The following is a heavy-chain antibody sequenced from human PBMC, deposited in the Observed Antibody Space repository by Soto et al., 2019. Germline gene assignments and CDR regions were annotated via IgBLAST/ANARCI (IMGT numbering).Heavy chain of an antibody. J-gene: IGHJ4*02. CDR1: GYTFTSYY. CDR3: ARDGPNFFCSSTSCYTGFDY. CDR2: INPSGGST. V-gene: IGHV1-46*01. Sequence: ASVKVSCKASGYTFTSYYMHWVRQAPGQGLEWMGIINPSGGSTSYAQKFQGRVTMTRDTSTSTVYMELSSLRSEDTAVYYCARDGPNFFCSSTSCYTGFDYWGQGTLVTVSS. D-gene: IGHD2-2*02.